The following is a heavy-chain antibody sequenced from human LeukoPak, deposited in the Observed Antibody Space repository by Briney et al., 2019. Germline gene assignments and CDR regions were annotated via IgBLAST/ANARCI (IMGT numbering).Heavy chain of an antibody. CDR2: IKSKTDGGTT. Sequence: GGSLRLSCAASGFSFSNYAIHWVRQAPGKGLEWVGRIKSKTDGGTTDYAAPVKGRFTISRDDSKNTLYLQMNSLKTEDTAVYYCTTTVGGSGSYAEDYYYYYGMDVWGQGTTVTVSS. CDR1: GFSFSNYA. J-gene: IGHJ6*02. V-gene: IGHV3-15*01. CDR3: TTTVGGSGSYAEDYYYYYGMDV. D-gene: IGHD3-10*01.